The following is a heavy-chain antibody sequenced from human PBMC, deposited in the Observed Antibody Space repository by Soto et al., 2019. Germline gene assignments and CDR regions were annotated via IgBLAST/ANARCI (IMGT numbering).Heavy chain of an antibody. J-gene: IGHJ6*03. CDR1: GYTFTTYA. CDR2: FNAGNGNT. D-gene: IGHD4-17*01. V-gene: IGHV1-3*01. Sequence: QVQLVQSGAEVKKPGASVKVSCKASGYTFTTYAMHWVRQAPGQRLGRMGWFNAGNGNTKYSQNFQGSVTTTRDTSASSAYMELSRLRSEDTALYYCARGVGADYGDYFGCYYYYHMDVWGKGNTVTVSS. CDR3: ARGVGADYGDYFGCYYYYHMDV.